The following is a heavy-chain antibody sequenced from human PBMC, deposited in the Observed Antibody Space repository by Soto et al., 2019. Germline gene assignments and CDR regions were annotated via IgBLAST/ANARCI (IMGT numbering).Heavy chain of an antibody. CDR2: IIPIFGTA. D-gene: IGHD1-26*01. Sequence: QVQLVQSGAEVQKHGSSVKVSCKASGGTFSSYTISWVRQAPGQGIEWMGGIIPIFGTANHAQKFQGRVTITADESTSTAFMELSSLRSEGTAVYYCACRERAVPSVGDACDICSDRNMLAVSS. V-gene: IGHV1-69*01. CDR3: ACRERAVPSVGDACDI. CDR1: GGTFSSYT. J-gene: IGHJ3*02.